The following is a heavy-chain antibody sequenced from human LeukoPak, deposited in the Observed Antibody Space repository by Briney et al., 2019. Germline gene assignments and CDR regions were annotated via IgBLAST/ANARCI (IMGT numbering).Heavy chain of an antibody. D-gene: IGHD6-13*01. V-gene: IGHV1-69*05. J-gene: IGHJ4*02. CDR3: ARGVGLAAAGLDY. Sequence: SVKVSCKASGGTFSSYAISWVRQAPGQGLEWMGGIIPIFGTANYAQKFQGRVTITTDESTSTAYMELSSLRSEDTAVYYCARGVGLAAAGLDYWGQRPLATVSS. CDR2: IIPIFGTA. CDR1: GGTFSSYA.